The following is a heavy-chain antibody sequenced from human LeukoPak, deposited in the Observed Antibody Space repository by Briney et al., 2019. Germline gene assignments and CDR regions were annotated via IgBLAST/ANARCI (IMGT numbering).Heavy chain of an antibody. CDR3: AKQGNRYSYGPLSEVYYFDY. J-gene: IGHJ4*02. Sequence: GESLKISCEGSGYSFTSNWIGWVRQMPGKGLEWVGIIYPGDSDTRYSPSFQGQVTISVDKSISTAYLQWSSLKASDTAIYYCAKQGNRYSYGPLSEVYYFDYWGQGTLVTVSS. D-gene: IGHD5-18*01. CDR1: GYSFTSNW. V-gene: IGHV5-51*01. CDR2: IYPGDSDT.